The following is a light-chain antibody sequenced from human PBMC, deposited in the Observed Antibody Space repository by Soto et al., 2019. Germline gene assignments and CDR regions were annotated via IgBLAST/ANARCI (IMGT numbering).Light chain of an antibody. Sequence: IVLPQTPGTLSLSPGERATLSCRASQSVSSYYLAGYQQEPSQAPRILSYGASSRATGIPDRFSGSGSGTDFTLTISRLEPEDFAVYYCQQCGSSPITFGQGTRLE. V-gene: IGKV3-20*01. J-gene: IGKJ5*01. CDR3: QQCGSSPIT. CDR1: QSVSSYY. CDR2: GAS.